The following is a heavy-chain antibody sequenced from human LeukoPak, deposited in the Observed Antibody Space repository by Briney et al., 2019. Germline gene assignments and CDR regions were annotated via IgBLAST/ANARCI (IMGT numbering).Heavy chain of an antibody. J-gene: IGHJ3*02. CDR3: ARGRSIVVVVAAPGDAFDI. Sequence: ASVKVSCKASGYTFTCYDINWVRQATGQGLEWMGWMNPNSGNTGYAQKFQGRVTITRNTSISTAYMELSSLRSEDTAVYYCARGRSIVVVVAAPGDAFDIWGQGTMVTVSS. CDR1: GYTFTCYD. D-gene: IGHD2-15*01. V-gene: IGHV1-8*03. CDR2: MNPNSGNT.